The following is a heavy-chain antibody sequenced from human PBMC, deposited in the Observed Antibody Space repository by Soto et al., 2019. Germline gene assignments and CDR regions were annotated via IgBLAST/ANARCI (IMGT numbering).Heavy chain of an antibody. V-gene: IGHV1-69*13. J-gene: IGHJ6*02. CDR3: ARDHPGGATPNYYYYGMDV. CDR2: IVPFFGTP. D-gene: IGHD2-15*01. Sequence: ASVKVSCKASGGTFGTYGISWVRQAPGQGLEWMGGIVPFFGTPDYAENLQGRVTITADESTSTAYMELRSLRSDDTAVYYCARDHPGGATPNYYYYGMDVWGQGTTVTVSS. CDR1: GGTFGTYG.